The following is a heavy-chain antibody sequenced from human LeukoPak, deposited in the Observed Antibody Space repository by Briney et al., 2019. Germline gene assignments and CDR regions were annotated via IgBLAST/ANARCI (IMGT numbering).Heavy chain of an antibody. Sequence: AAVKVSSKASGYTFTGDNMHRVRHAPGQRLEWMGWINPNSGGTNYAQKFQGRVTMARDTSISTAYMELSRLRSDDTAVYYCARVDDSGWYIWRDYWGQGTLVTVSS. D-gene: IGHD6-19*01. J-gene: IGHJ4*02. CDR2: INPNSGGT. V-gene: IGHV1-2*02. CDR1: GYTFTGDN. CDR3: ARVDDSGWYIWRDY.